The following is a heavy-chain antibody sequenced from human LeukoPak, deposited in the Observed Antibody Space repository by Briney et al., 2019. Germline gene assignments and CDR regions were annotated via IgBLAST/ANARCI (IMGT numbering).Heavy chain of an antibody. CDR2: ISSSSSYI. CDR3: ARVGGSYYYDSSGYYHEGDAFDI. Sequence: KPGGSLRLSCAASGFTFSSYSMNWVRQAPGKGLEWVSSISSSSSYIYYADSVKGRFTISRDNAKNSLYLQMNSLRVEDTAVYYCARVGGSYYYDSSGYYHEGDAFDIWGQGTMVTVSS. V-gene: IGHV3-21*01. CDR1: GFTFSSYS. J-gene: IGHJ3*02. D-gene: IGHD3-22*01.